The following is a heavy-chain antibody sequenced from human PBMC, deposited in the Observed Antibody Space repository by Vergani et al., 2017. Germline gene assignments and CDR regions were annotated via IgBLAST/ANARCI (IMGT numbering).Heavy chain of an antibody. CDR1: GGSISSYY. J-gene: IGHJ6*03. V-gene: IGHV4-59*12. CDR3: ARELGGDIVVVPAGGYYMDV. Sequence: QVQLQESGPGLVKPSETLSLTCTVSGGSISSYYWSWIRQPPGKGLEWIGYIYYSGSTYYNPSLKSRVTISVDTSKNQFSLKLSSVTAADTAVYYCARELGGDIVVVPAGGYYMDVWGKGP. D-gene: IGHD2-2*01. CDR2: IYYSGST.